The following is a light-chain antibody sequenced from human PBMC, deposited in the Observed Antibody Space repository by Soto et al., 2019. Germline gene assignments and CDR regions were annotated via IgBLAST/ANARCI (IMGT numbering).Light chain of an antibody. CDR3: QHYNSYSDA. CDR1: QTISSW. V-gene: IGKV1-5*03. J-gene: IGKJ1*01. CDR2: KAS. Sequence: DIQMTQSPSTLSGSVGDRVTITCRASQTISSWLAWYQQKPGKAAKLLIYKASTLKSGVPSRFSGSGSGTEFSLSISSLQPDDFATYYCQHYNSYSDAFGQGTKVELK.